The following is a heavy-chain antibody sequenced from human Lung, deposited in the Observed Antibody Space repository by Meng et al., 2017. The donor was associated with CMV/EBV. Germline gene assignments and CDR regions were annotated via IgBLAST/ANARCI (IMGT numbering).Heavy chain of an antibody. Sequence: ASVXVSCKASGYTFTSYGISWVRQAPGQGLEWMGWISVNSGKTTYAQKVQGRINMTTDTSTSTAYMELRSLRSDDTAVYYCVRGGWSQGDWGQGTLVTVSS. V-gene: IGHV1-18*01. D-gene: IGHD6-19*01. CDR2: ISVNSGKT. CDR3: VRGGWSQGD. CDR1: GYTFTSYG. J-gene: IGHJ4*02.